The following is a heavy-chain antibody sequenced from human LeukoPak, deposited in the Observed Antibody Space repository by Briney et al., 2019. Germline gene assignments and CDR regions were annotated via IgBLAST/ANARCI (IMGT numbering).Heavy chain of an antibody. J-gene: IGHJ4*02. V-gene: IGHV3-7*01. CDR3: ARGHHTRGVYDY. CDR1: GFTFSGFW. D-gene: IGHD3-10*01. Sequence: GGSLRLSCAASGFTFSGFWMKWVRQAPGKGLEWVANINQDESQKYYVDSVKGRFTISRDNAKNSLYLQMNSLRVEDTAVYYCARGHHTRGVYDYWGQGTLVTVSS. CDR2: INQDESQK.